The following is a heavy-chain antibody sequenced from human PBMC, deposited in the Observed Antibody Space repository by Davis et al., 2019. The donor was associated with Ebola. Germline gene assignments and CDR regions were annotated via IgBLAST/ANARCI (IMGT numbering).Heavy chain of an antibody. D-gene: IGHD2/OR15-2a*01. V-gene: IGHV4-4*02. J-gene: IGHJ4*02. CDR3: ARGRPFF. CDR2: INHSGAT. Sequence: MPSETLSLTCAVSGGSISSSSWWSWVRQTPGKGLEWIGEINHSGATNYNPSLKSRVTISVDTSKNQFSLRLSSVTAADTAVYYCARGRPFFWGQGTLVTVSS. CDR1: GGSISSSSW.